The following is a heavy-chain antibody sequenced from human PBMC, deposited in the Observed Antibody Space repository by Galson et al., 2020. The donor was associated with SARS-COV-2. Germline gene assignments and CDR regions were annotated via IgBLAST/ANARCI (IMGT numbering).Heavy chain of an antibody. D-gene: IGHD4-4*01. J-gene: IGHJ6*02. CDR3: AKTMTTVNHYYYSLDV. CDR2: ISGSGGIT. CDR1: GFTFSIYA. V-gene: IGHV3-23*01. Sequence: GESLKISCAASGFTFSIYAMSWVRQAPGKGLEWVSTISGSGGITSSADSVKGRFTISRDNSKNTLYLQMNSLRAEDTAVYYCAKTMTTVNHYYYSLDVWGQGTTVTVSS.